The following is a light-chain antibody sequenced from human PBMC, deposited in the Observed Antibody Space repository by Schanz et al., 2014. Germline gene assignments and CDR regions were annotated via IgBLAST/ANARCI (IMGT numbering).Light chain of an antibody. CDR2: EVN. CDR1: SSDVGGYNR. Sequence: QSALTQPPSVSGSPGQSVTISCTGTSSDVGGYNRVSWYQQPPGTAPKLMIYEVNKRPSGVSNRFSGSKSGNTASLTISGLQADDEADYYCCSYTTTTSLFGGGTKLTVL. J-gene: IGLJ2*01. V-gene: IGLV2-18*02. CDR3: CSYTTTTSL.